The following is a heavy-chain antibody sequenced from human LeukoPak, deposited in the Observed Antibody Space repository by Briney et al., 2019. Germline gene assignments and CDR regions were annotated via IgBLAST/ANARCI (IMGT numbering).Heavy chain of an antibody. CDR3: ASGHTTYFFQD. V-gene: IGHV1-24*01. Sequence: GASVKVSCKASGYSFRIYSMHWVRQAPGKGLEWMGGFDPEDGETFYAQNFQGRVTMTLDTSTDTAYMELSSLRSEDTAVYYCASGHTTYFFQDWGQGTLVSVSS. D-gene: IGHD3-9*01. CDR1: GYSFRIYS. CDR2: FDPEDGET. J-gene: IGHJ4*02.